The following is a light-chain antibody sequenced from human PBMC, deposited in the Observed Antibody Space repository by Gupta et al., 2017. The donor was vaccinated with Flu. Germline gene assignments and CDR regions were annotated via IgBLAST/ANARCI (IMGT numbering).Light chain of an antibody. CDR2: GDN. Sequence: SSSNIGSYTVNWYQHLPGTAPKLLIYGDNQRPSGVPDRFSGSKSGASASLAISGLQSADEADYYCAAWDDSLNAVVFGGGTKLTVL. CDR1: SSNIGSYT. CDR3: AAWDDSLNAVV. V-gene: IGLV1-44*01. J-gene: IGLJ2*01.